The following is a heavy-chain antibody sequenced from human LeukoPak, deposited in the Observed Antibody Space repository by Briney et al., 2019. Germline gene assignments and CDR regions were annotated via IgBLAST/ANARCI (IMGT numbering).Heavy chain of an antibody. CDR1: GYTFTGYY. CDR2: INPNSGGT. J-gene: IGHJ4*02. D-gene: IGHD6-13*01. Sequence: GASVKVSCKASGYTFTGYYMHRVRQAPGQGLEWMGWINPNSGGTNYAQKFQGRVTMTRDTSISTAYMELSRLRSDDTAVYYCARENIAAAGTRGDYWGQGTLVTVSS. V-gene: IGHV1-2*02. CDR3: ARENIAAAGTRGDY.